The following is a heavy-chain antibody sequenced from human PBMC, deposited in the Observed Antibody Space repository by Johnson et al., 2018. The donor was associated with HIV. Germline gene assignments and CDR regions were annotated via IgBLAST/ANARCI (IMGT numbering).Heavy chain of an antibody. CDR1: GFTFSSYG. D-gene: IGHD3-22*01. Sequence: QVQLVESGGGVVQPGGSLRLSCAASGFTFSSYGMHWVRQAPGKGLDWVAFIHYDGRNKYDADSVKGRFTLSRDNAKNSLYLQMNSLRAEDTALYYCARSYYDSSGYYHDAFDIWGQGTIVTVSS. CDR3: ARSYYDSSGYYHDAFDI. CDR2: IHYDGRNK. J-gene: IGHJ3*02. V-gene: IGHV3-30*02.